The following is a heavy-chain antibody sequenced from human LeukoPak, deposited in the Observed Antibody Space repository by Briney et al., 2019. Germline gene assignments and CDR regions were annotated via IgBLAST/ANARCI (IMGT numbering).Heavy chain of an antibody. V-gene: IGHV1-69*05. CDR1: GGTFSSYA. D-gene: IGHD3-16*02. CDR2: IIPIFGTA. Sequence: GASVKVSCKASGGTFSSYAISWVRQAPGQGLEWMGGIIPIFGTANYAQKFQGRVTITTDESTSTAYMELSSLRSEDTAVYYCARDREVSYDQRAFDIWGQGTMVTVSS. CDR3: ARDREVSYDQRAFDI. J-gene: IGHJ3*02.